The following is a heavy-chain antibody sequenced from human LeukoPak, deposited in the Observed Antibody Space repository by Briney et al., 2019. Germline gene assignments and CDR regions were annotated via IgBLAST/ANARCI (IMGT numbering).Heavy chain of an antibody. D-gene: IGHD6-13*01. V-gene: IGHV3-30*18. Sequence: PGGSLRLFCAASGFTFSSYGMHWVRQAPGKGLEWVAVISYDGSNKYYADSVKGRFTISRDKSKNTMYLQMNSLRAEDTAVYYCAKGTRYSSSWLDYWGQGTLVTVSS. CDR2: ISYDGSNK. J-gene: IGHJ4*02. CDR3: AKGTRYSSSWLDY. CDR1: GFTFSSYG.